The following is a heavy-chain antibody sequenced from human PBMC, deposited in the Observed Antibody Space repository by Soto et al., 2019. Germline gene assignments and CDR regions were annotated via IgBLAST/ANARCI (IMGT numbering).Heavy chain of an antibody. J-gene: IGHJ6*03. D-gene: IGHD2-2*01. CDR3: ARGRGYCSSTSCYAVSYYYYYMDV. CDR1: GGSISSSSYY. Sequence: SETLSLTCTVSGGSISSSSYYWGWIRQPPGKGLEWIGSINHSGSTNYNPSLKSRVTISVDTSKNQFSLKLSSVTAADTAVYYCARGRGYCSSTSCYAVSYYYYYMDVWGKGTTVTVSS. V-gene: IGHV4-39*07. CDR2: INHSGST.